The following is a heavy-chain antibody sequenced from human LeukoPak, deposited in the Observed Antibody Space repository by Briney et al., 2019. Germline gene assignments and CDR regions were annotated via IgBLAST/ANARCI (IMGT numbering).Heavy chain of an antibody. J-gene: IGHJ4*02. V-gene: IGHV1-69*13. D-gene: IGHD6-13*01. CDR2: IIPIFGTA. Sequence: ASVKVSCKASGGTFSSYAISWVRQAPGQGLEWMGGIIPIFGTANYAQKFQGRVTITADESTSTAYMELSSLRPEDTAVYYCASDSSSWYSDFDDWGQGTLVTVSS. CDR3: ASDSSSWYSDFDD. CDR1: GGTFSSYA.